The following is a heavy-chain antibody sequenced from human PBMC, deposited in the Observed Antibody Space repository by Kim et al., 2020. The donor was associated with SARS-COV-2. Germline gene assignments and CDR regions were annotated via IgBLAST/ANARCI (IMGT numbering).Heavy chain of an antibody. J-gene: IGHJ4*02. Sequence: GGSLRLSCAASGFTFSSYAMSWVRQAPGKGLEWVSAISGSGGSTYYADSGKGRFTISRDNSKNTLYLQMNSLRAEDTAVYYCAKVWSSGSYPDYWGQGTLVTVSS. V-gene: IGHV3-23*01. CDR2: ISGSGGST. D-gene: IGHD1-26*01. CDR1: GFTFSSYA. CDR3: AKVWSSGSYPDY.